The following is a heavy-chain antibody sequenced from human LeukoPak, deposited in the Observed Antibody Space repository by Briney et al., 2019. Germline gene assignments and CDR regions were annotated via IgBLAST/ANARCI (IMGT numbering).Heavy chain of an antibody. V-gene: IGHV4-39*01. CDR1: GGSISSSSYY. CDR2: IYYSGST. D-gene: IGHD4-17*01. CDR3: ARGASTVVLFRDAFDI. Sequence: PSETLSLTCTVSGGSISSSSYYWGWIRQPPGKGLEWIGSIYYSGSTYYNPSLKSRVTISVDTSKNQFSLKLSSVTAADTAVYYCARGASTVVLFRDAFDIWGQGTMVTVSS. J-gene: IGHJ3*02.